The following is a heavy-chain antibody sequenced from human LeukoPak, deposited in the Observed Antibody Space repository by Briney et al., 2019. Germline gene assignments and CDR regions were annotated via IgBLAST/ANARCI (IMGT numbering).Heavy chain of an antibody. Sequence: GGTLRLSCAASGFNFITAAMTWVRQAPGKGLEWVSLIGSSGGSTYYADSVKGRFTISRDNFNHTLSLQMNSLRVEDTAIYYCVKDIQLSTWGLGTMVTVSS. V-gene: IGHV3-23*01. CDR2: IGSSGGST. D-gene: IGHD5-24*01. CDR1: GFNFITAA. J-gene: IGHJ3*01. CDR3: VKDIQLST.